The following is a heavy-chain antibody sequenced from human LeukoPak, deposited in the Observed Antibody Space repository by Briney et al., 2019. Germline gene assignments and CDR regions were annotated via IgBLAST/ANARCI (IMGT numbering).Heavy chain of an antibody. J-gene: IGHJ3*02. Sequence: SETLTLTGTVSGGSISSYYWSRIRQPPGKELEWIGYIYYSGSTNYNPSLKSRVTISVDTSKNQFSPKLSSVTAADTAVYYCARGGHYDIFTGYYTSHAFDIWGQGTMVTVSS. V-gene: IGHV4-59*01. CDR2: IYYSGST. CDR1: GGSISSYY. CDR3: ARGGHYDIFTGYYTSHAFDI. D-gene: IGHD3-9*01.